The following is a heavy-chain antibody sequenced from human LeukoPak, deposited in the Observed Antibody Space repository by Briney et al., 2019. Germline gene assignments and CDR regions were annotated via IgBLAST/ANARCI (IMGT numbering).Heavy chain of an antibody. V-gene: IGHV3-74*01. D-gene: IGHD1-26*01. CDR3: ARALGSPLDC. Sequence: PRGSLRLSCAASGFTFSSAWMRWVRHAPGEGLVWVSRINSDGSSTSHADSVKGRFTISRDNAKNTLYLQMNSLRVEDTAVYYCARALGSPLDCWGQGTLVTVSS. CDR1: GFTFSSAW. CDR2: INSDGSST. J-gene: IGHJ4*02.